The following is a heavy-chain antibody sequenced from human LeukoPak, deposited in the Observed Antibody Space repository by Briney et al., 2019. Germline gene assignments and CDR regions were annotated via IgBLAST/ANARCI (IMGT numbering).Heavy chain of an antibody. V-gene: IGHV4-34*01. Sequence: SETLSLTCAVYGGSFSGYYWSWIRQPPGKGLEWIGEINHSGSTNYNPSLKSRVTISVGTSKNQFSLKLSSVTAADTAVYYCAGGSLYYYMDVWGKGTTVTVSS. J-gene: IGHJ6*03. CDR2: INHSGST. CDR3: AGGSLYYYMDV. CDR1: GGSFSGYY.